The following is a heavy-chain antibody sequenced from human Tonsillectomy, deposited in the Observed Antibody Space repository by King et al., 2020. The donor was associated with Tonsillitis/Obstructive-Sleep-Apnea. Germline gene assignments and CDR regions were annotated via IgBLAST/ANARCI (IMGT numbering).Heavy chain of an antibody. J-gene: IGHJ3*02. Sequence: VQLVESGGGVVQPGRSLRLSCAASGFTFSSYAMHWVRQAPGKGLEWVAVISYDGSNKYYADSVKGRFTISRDNSKNTLYLQMNSLRAEDTAVYYCAREKGGSWPRDAFDIWGQGTMVTVSS. CDR1: GFTFSSYA. V-gene: IGHV3-30*01. CDR3: AREKGGSWPRDAFDI. D-gene: IGHD6-13*01. CDR2: ISYDGSNK.